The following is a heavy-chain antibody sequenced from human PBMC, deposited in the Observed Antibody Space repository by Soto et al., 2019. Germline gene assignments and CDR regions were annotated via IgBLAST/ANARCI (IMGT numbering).Heavy chain of an antibody. CDR2: IYSGGST. CDR1: GFTVSSNY. V-gene: IGHV3-53*01. CDR3: ARDRGSSWPYYFDY. J-gene: IGHJ4*02. D-gene: IGHD6-13*01. Sequence: GGSLRLSCAASGFTVSSNYMSWVRQAPGKGLEWVSVIYSGGSTYYADSVKGRFTISRDNSKNTLYLQMNSLRAEDTAVYYCARDRGSSWPYYFDYWGQGTLVTVSS.